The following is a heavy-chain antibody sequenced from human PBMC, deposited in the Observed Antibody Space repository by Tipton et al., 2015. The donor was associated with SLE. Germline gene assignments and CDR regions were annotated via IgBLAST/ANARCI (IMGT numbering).Heavy chain of an antibody. J-gene: IGHJ3*01. V-gene: IGHV4-34*01. CDR3: ARINVHLVGVTAHHDAFHV. D-gene: IGHD2-15*01. CDR2: INHSGDT. CDR1: GGSFIDYY. Sequence: TLSLTCAVYGGSFIDYYWSWIRQPPGKGLEWIGEINHSGDTNYNPSLKSRVTISVDTSKNQFSLKLRSVTAADTAVYYCARINVHLVGVTAHHDAFHVWGQGTMVTVS.